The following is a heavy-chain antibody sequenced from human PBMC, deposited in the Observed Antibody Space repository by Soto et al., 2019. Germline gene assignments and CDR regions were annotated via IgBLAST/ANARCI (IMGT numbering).Heavy chain of an antibody. CDR1: GFTFRNYA. J-gene: IGHJ6*02. CDR2: ISYDGSNK. D-gene: IGHD3-10*01. V-gene: IGHV3-30*18. CDR3: AKDKGWFGELSSYYYYYGMDV. Sequence: PGESLKISCAASGFTFRNYAMSWVRQAPGKGLEWVAVISYDGSNKYYADSVKGRFTISRDNSKNTLYLQMNSLRAEDTAVYYCAKDKGWFGELSSYYYYYGMDVWGQGTTVTVSS.